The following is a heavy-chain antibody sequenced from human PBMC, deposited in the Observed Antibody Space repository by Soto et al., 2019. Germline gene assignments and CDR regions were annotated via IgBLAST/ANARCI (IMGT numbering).Heavy chain of an antibody. J-gene: IGHJ3*02. CDR2: ITPFNGNT. D-gene: IGHD3-10*01. V-gene: IGHV1-45*02. CDR3: ASTSAYMVRGVSDAFDI. Sequence: SVKVSCKASGYTFTYRYLHWVRQAPGQALEWMGWITPFNGNTNYAQKFQDRVTITRDRSMSTAYMELSSLRSEDTAMYYCASTSAYMVRGVSDAFDIWGQGTMVTVSS. CDR1: GYTFTYRY.